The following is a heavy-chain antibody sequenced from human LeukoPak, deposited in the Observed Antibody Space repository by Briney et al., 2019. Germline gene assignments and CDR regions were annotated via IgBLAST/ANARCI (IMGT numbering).Heavy chain of an antibody. CDR1: GFIFSSFG. V-gene: IGHV3-30*02. D-gene: IGHD5-24*01. CDR3: AKDLGMGTRIDF. J-gene: IGHJ4*02. CDR2: IRYDGSNK. Sequence: GGSLRLSCAASGFIFSSFGMHWVRQAPGKGLEWVAFIRYDGSNKYYTDSVKGRFTISRDNSKNTLSLQMNSLRPEDTAVYYCAKDLGMGTRIDFRGQGTLVTVSS.